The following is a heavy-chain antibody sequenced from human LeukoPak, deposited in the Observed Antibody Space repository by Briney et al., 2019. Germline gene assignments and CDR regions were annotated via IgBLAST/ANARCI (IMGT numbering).Heavy chain of an antibody. V-gene: IGHV3-23*01. CDR3: AKDPYGTRCFDY. D-gene: IGHD2-2*01. J-gene: IGHJ4*02. Sequence: GGSPRLSCAASGFTFSSHALSWVRQAPGKGLEGVSSLSGSGYNTYYADSVKGRFTISRDNSKNTVYLQMNSPRAEDTAVYYCAKDPYGTRCFDYWGQGTLVTVSS. CDR1: GFTFSSHA. CDR2: LSGSGYNT.